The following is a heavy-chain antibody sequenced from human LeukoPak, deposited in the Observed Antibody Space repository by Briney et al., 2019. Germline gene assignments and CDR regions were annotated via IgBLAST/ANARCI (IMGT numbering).Heavy chain of an antibody. J-gene: IGHJ4*02. CDR3: ARDPEYYYDSSGFDY. Sequence: GGSLRLSCAASGFIFDDYVMHWFRQAPGKGLEWVSGISWTGATLGYADSVKGRFTISRDDAKNSLYLQMNSLRAEDTAVYYCARDPEYYYDSSGFDYWGQGTLVTVSS. CDR1: GFIFDDYV. CDR2: ISWTGATL. D-gene: IGHD3-22*01. V-gene: IGHV3-9*01.